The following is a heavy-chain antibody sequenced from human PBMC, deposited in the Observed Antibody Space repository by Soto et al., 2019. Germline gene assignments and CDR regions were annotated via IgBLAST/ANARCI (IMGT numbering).Heavy chain of an antibody. V-gene: IGHV4-34*01. CDR2: INHSGST. CDR3: ARDKITGLFDY. CDR1: GGSFSGYY. D-gene: IGHD2-8*02. Sequence: SETLSLTCAVYGGSFSGYYWTWIRQPPGTGLEWIGEINHSGSTNYNPSLKSRVTIAVDTSKNQFSLKLTSVTAADTAVYYCARDKITGLFDYWGQGTLVTVSS. J-gene: IGHJ4*02.